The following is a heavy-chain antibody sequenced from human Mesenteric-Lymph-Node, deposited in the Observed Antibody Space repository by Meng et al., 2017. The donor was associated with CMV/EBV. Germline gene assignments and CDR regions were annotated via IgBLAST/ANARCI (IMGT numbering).Heavy chain of an antibody. CDR3: ARDKSDHYYYYGMDV. CDR2: ITSSGSIT. CDR1: GFTFSSYE. J-gene: IGHJ6*02. Sequence: GESLKISCAASGFTFSSYEMNWVRQAPGKGLEWISCITSSGSITYYSDSVKGRFTISRDNAKNSLYLQMNSLRAEDTAVCYCARDKSDHYYYYGMDVWGQGTTVTVSS. V-gene: IGHV3-48*03.